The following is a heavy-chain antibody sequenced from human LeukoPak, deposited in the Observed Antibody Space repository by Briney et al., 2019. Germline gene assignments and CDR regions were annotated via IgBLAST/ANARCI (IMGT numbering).Heavy chain of an antibody. Sequence: ASVKASCKASVYTFTSYYMHWVRQAPGQGLEWMGIINPSGGSTSYAQKFQGRVTMTRDMSTSTVYMWLSSLRSEDTAVYYCARGRALGSPRGWFDAWGQGTLVTVSS. CDR1: VYTFTSYY. V-gene: IGHV1-46*01. CDR3: ARGRALGSPRGWFDA. J-gene: IGHJ5*02. CDR2: INPSGGST.